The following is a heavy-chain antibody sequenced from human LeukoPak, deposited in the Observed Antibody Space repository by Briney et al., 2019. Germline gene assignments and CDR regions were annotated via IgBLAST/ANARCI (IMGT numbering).Heavy chain of an antibody. CDR3: ARLYKLTTLDY. CDR1: GYSFTSYW. Sequence: KHGESLKISCKGSGYSFTSYWIGWVRQMPGKGLEWMGIIYPGDSGTTYNPSFQGQVTISADKSISTAYLQWSSLKASDTAMYYCARLYKLTTLDYWGQGTQVTVSS. CDR2: IYPGDSGT. D-gene: IGHD4-17*01. J-gene: IGHJ4*02. V-gene: IGHV5-51*01.